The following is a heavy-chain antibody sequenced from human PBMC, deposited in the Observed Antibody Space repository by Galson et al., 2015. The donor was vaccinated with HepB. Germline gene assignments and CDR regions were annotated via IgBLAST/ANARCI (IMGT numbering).Heavy chain of an antibody. V-gene: IGHV5-51*03. CDR1: GYSFTSYW. J-gene: IGHJ3*02. Sequence: QSGAEVKKPGESLKISCKGSGYSFTSYWIGWVRQMPGKGLEWMGIIYPGDSDTRYSPSFQGQVTISADKSISTAYLQWSSLKASDTAMYYCARPPKRLWFGELSLAGSSDAFDIWGQGTMVTVSS. CDR3: ARPPKRLWFGELSLAGSSDAFDI. D-gene: IGHD3-10*01. CDR2: IYPGDSDT.